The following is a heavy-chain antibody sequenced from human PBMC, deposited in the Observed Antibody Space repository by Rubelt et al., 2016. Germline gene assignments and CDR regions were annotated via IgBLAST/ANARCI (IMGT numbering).Heavy chain of an antibody. Sequence: QVQLQESGPGLVKPSETLSLTCTISGGSINGYHWSWIRQPPGKGLECIGYVRHTGSTTYGPSLRRRVTMSLDTSKNQFSRTLNSLIAADSAVYYWARGVGYNSGGYGQLDYWGQGTLVTVSS. CDR1: GGSINGYH. V-gene: IGHV4-59*01. CDR2: VRHTGST. CDR3: ARGVGYNSGGYGQLDY. D-gene: IGHD2-15*01. J-gene: IGHJ4*02.